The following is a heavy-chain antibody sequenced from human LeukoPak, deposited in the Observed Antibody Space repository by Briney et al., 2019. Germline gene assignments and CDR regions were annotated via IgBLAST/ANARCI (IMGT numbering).Heavy chain of an antibody. D-gene: IGHD3-10*01. CDR3: AHMVRGVIMNTADFDY. CDR2: IYWDDDK. V-gene: IGHV2-5*02. J-gene: IGHJ4*02. Sequence: SGPTLAKPTQTLTLTCTFSGFSLSTSGVGVGWIRQPPGKALEWLALIYWDDDKRYSPSLKSRLTITKDTSKNHVVLTMTNMDPVDTATYYCAHMVRGVIMNTADFDYWGQGTLVTVSS. CDR1: GFSLSTSGVG.